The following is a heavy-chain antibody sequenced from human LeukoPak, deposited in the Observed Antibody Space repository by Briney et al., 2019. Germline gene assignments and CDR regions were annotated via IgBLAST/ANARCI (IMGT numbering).Heavy chain of an antibody. J-gene: IGHJ4*02. V-gene: IGHV3-23*01. CDR1: GFTFSTYA. CDR2: ISGSGGST. Sequence: GGSLRLSCAASGFTFSTYAVSWVRQAPGKGLEWVSAISGSGGSTYYADSVKGRFTISRDNSKNTLYLQMNSLRAEDTAVYYCAKVSRWGITADYFDYWGQGTLVTVSS. CDR3: AKVSRWGITADYFDY. D-gene: IGHD6-25*01.